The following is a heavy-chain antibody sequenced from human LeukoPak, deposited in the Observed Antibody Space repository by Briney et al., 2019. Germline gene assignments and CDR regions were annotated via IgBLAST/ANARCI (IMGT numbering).Heavy chain of an antibody. CDR2: ISSSSSTI. V-gene: IGHV3-48*04. Sequence: GGSLRLSCAASGFTFSSYSMNWVRQAPGKGLEWVSCISSSSSTIYYADSVKGRFTISRDNAKNSLYLQMNSLRAEDTAVYYCARGASSAWYQNFDYWGQGTLVTVSS. D-gene: IGHD6-19*01. J-gene: IGHJ4*02. CDR3: ARGASSAWYQNFDY. CDR1: GFTFSSYS.